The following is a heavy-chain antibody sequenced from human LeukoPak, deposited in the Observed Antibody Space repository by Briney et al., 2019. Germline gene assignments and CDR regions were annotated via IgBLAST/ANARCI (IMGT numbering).Heavy chain of an antibody. CDR2: INPSGGST. J-gene: IGHJ4*02. D-gene: IGHD6-6*01. CDR3: ARSEYSSSLDY. CDR1: GYTFTSYY. V-gene: IGHV1-46*01. Sequence: GASAKVSCKASGYTFTSYYMHWVRQAPGQGLEWMGIINPSGGSTSYAQKFQGRVTMTRDMSTSTVYMELSSLRSEGTAVYYCARSEYSSSLDYWGQGALVTVSS.